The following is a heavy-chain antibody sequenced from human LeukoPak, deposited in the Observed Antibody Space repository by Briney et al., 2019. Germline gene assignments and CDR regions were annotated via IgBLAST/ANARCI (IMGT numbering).Heavy chain of an antibody. CDR1: GFTFSSYS. V-gene: IGHV3-21*04. Sequence: GGSLRLSCAASGFTFSSYSMNWVRQAPGKGLEWVSSISSSSSYIYYADSVKGRFTISRDNSKNTLYLQMNSLRAEDTAVYYCARDFTDSSGYHSYYFDYWGQGTLVTVSS. J-gene: IGHJ4*02. CDR2: ISSSSSYI. D-gene: IGHD3-22*01. CDR3: ARDFTDSSGYHSYYFDY.